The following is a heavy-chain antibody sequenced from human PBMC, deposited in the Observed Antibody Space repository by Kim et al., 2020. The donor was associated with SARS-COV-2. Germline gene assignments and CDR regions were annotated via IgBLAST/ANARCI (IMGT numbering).Heavy chain of an antibody. CDR3: AASVDTAVYFDL. Sequence: YYTPSRKSRVTISGETSKNQFSLKLSSVTAADTAVYYCAASVDTAVYFDLWGRGTLVTVSS. J-gene: IGHJ2*01. D-gene: IGHD5-18*01. V-gene: IGHV4-39*07.